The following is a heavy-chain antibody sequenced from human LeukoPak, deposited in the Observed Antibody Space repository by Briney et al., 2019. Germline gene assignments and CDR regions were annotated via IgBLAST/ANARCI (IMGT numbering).Heavy chain of an antibody. CDR2: ISGDGTIT. Sequence: PGGSLRLSCAASGLNLDAYAMHWVRQAPGKGLEWVSLISGDGTITYYADSVKGRFTISRDNSKNSLFLGMNSLRSEDTALYYCAKDTPLFYHYYGIDVWGQGTTVTVSS. J-gene: IGHJ6*02. CDR3: AKDTPLFYHYYGIDV. V-gene: IGHV3-43*02. CDR1: GLNLDAYA.